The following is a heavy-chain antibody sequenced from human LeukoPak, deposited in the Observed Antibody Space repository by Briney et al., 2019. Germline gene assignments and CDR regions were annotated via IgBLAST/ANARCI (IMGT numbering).Heavy chain of an antibody. CDR2: INDSGTSK. Sequence: GGSLRLSCAGSRFSFSKYAMSWVRQALGKGLEWVSVINDSGTSKHYADSVKGRFTISRDNSKNTMYLQMSSLRADDTAIYYCASLPDVWGQGTTVTVSS. CDR3: ASLPDV. V-gene: IGHV3-23*01. J-gene: IGHJ6*02. CDR1: RFSFSKYA.